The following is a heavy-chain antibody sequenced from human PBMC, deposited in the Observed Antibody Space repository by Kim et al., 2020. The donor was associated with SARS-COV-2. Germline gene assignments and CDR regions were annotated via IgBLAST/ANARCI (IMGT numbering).Heavy chain of an antibody. D-gene: IGHD6-6*01. J-gene: IGHJ4*02. V-gene: IGHV3-15*01. Sequence: GGSLRLSCAASGFTFSNAWMSWVRQAPGKGLEWVGRIKSKTDGGTTDYAAPVKGRFTISRDDSKNTLYLQMNSLKTEDTAVYYCTPSSIAAFYFDYWGQGTLVTVSS. CDR1: GFTFSNAW. CDR3: TPSSIAAFYFDY. CDR2: IKSKTDGGTT.